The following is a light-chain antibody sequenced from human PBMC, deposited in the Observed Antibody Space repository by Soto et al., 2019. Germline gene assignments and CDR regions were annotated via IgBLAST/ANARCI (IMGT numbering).Light chain of an antibody. CDR3: HFYDNGLGGSI. V-gene: IGLV1-40*01. J-gene: IGLJ2*01. Sequence: QSVLTQPPSVSGAPGQRVSISCTGSNSNIGADYDVHWYQQRPGSAPKLLIYSDTNRPSGVPDRFSGSKSGTSASLAITGLQAEDEADYYCHFYDNGLGGSIFGGGTKVTVL. CDR1: NSNIGADYD. CDR2: SDT.